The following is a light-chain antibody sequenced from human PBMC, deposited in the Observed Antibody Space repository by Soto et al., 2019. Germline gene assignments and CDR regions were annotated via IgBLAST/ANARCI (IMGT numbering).Light chain of an antibody. J-gene: IGKJ2*01. Sequence: EIVMTQSPATLSVSPGERATLSCRASQSVSSYLAWYQQKPGQAPRLLIYGASTRATGIPARFSGSGSGTEFTLTISSLQSEDFAVYYCQQYRNWPPFTFGRGTKLEIK. CDR1: QSVSSY. CDR3: QQYRNWPPFT. V-gene: IGKV3-15*01. CDR2: GAS.